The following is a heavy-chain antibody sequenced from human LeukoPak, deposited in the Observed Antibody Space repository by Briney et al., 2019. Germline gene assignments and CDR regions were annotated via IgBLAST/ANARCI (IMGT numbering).Heavy chain of an antibody. CDR3: ARDNVGATPFDY. V-gene: IGHV3-7*05. CDR1: GFTFSYFW. CDR2: INLDGTEK. D-gene: IGHD1-26*01. Sequence: GGSLRLSCAASGFTFSYFWMSWVRQAPGKGLEWVANINLDGTEKHYVDSVKGRFTISRDNARKPLYLQMNSLRAEDTAVYYCARDNVGATPFDYWGQGTLVTVSS. J-gene: IGHJ4*02.